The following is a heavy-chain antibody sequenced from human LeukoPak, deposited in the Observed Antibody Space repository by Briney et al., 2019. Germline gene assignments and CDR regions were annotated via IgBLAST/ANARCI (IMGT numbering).Heavy chain of an antibody. CDR1: GYTFTSYG. Sequence: ASVKVSCKASGYTFTSYGISWVRQAPGQGLEWMGWISAYNGNTNYAQELQGRVTMTTDTSTSTAYMELRSLRSDDTAVYCCARVVITIFGVVIRLFDYWGQGTLVTVSS. D-gene: IGHD3-3*01. V-gene: IGHV1-18*01. CDR3: ARVVITIFGVVIRLFDY. J-gene: IGHJ4*02. CDR2: ISAYNGNT.